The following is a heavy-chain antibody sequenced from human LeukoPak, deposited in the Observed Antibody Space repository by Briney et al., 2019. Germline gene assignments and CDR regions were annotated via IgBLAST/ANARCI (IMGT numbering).Heavy chain of an antibody. CDR3: ARERAYCGGDCSDAFDI. CDR1: GGSISSYY. D-gene: IGHD2-21*02. J-gene: IGHJ3*02. V-gene: IGHV4-59*01. Sequence: SETLSLTCTVPGGSISSYYWSWIRQPPGKGLEWIGYIYYSGSTNYNPSLKSRVTISVDTSKNQFSLKLSSVTAADTAVYYCARERAYCGGDCSDAFDIWGQGTMVTVSS. CDR2: IYYSGST.